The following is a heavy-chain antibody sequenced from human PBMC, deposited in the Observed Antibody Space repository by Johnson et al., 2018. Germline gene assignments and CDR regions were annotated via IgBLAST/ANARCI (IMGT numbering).Heavy chain of an antibody. CDR3: AREQWEYDAFDI. V-gene: IGHV3-33*01. CDR1: GFTFSSYG. CDR2: IWYDGRNK. D-gene: IGHD1-26*01. J-gene: IGHJ3*02. Sequence: QVQLGQSGGGVVQTGRSLRLSCAASGFTFSSYGMHWVRQAPGKGLEWVAVIWYDGRNKYYADTVRGRFIIPRDNSKNTLYLQMNSLSAEDTAVYYCAREQWEYDAFDIWGQGTMVTVSS.